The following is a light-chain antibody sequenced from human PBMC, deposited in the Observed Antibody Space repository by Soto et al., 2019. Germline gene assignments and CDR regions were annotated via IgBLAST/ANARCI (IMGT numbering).Light chain of an antibody. CDR1: QGISSY. Sequence: DIQLTQSPSFLSASVGDSVTIACRASQGISSYLAWYQQKPGKAPKLLIYAASTLQSGVPSRFSGSGSGTEFTLTISSLQPEDFATYFCQQLNTYTVTFGQGTKVDIK. V-gene: IGKV1-9*01. CDR2: AAS. CDR3: QQLNTYTVT. J-gene: IGKJ1*01.